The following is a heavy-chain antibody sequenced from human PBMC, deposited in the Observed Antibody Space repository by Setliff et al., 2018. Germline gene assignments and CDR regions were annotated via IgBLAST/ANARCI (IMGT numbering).Heavy chain of an antibody. CDR3: ARGGMAAAGRKGVFEH. CDR2: INIGNGNS. V-gene: IGHV1-3*04. D-gene: IGHD6-13*01. J-gene: IGHJ4*02. CDR1: GYTFSDYV. Sequence: ASVKVSCKASGYTFSDYVIQWLRQAPGQRPEWLGWINIGNGNSYSSQKIRNRVTISRDTSTSTVYMEVNSVTSDDTAMYFCARGGMAAAGRKGVFEHWGQGTLVTVSS.